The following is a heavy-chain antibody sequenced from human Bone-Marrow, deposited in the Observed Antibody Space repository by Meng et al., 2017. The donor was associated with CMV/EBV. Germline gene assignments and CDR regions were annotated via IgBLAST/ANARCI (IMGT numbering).Heavy chain of an antibody. J-gene: IGHJ3*02. D-gene: IGHD2-2*01. CDR1: GGTFSSYT. CDR2: IIPILGTA. Sequence: VKVSCKASGGTFSSYTISWVRQAPGQGLEWMGRIIPILGTANYAQKFQGRVTITTDESTSTAYMELSSLRSEDTAVYYCVPYCSSTSCPIGAFDIWGQGTMVTVSS. V-gene: IGHV1-69*16. CDR3: VPYCSSTSCPIGAFDI.